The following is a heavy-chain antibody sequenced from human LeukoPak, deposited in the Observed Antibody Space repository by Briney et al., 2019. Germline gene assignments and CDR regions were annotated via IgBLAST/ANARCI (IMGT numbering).Heavy chain of an antibody. D-gene: IGHD4-17*01. CDR2: ISSSSSYI. J-gene: IGHJ5*02. V-gene: IGHV3-21*01. CDR3: ARGPGLLTVTMMNWFDP. Sequence: GGSLRLSCAASGFTFSSYSMNWVRQAPGKGLEWVSCISSSSSYIYYADSVKGRFTISRDNAKNSLYLQMNSLRAEDTAVYYCARGPGLLTVTMMNWFDPWGQGTLVTVSS. CDR1: GFTFSSYS.